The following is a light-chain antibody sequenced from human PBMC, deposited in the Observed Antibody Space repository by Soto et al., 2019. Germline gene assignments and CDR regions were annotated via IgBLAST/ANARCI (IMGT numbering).Light chain of an antibody. CDR1: SSDVGGYNY. CDR2: DVS. V-gene: IGLV2-11*01. CDR3: CSYAGNYYV. J-gene: IGLJ1*01. Sequence: QSALTQPRSVSGSPGQSVTISCIETSSDVGGYNYVSWYQQHPGKAPKLMIYDVSKRPSGVPDRFSGSKSGNTASLTISGLQAEDEADYYCCSYAGNYYVFGTGTKLTVL.